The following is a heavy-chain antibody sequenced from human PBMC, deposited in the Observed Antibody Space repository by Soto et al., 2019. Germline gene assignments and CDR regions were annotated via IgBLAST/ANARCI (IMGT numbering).Heavy chain of an antibody. V-gene: IGHV3-30-3*01. Sequence: PGGSLRLSCAASGFSFSISPMHWVRQAPGKGLEWVAVISYDGSNKYYADSVKGRFTISRDNSKNTLYLQMNSLRAEDTAVYYCARIKLRFLEWFHLPGGMDVWGQGTTVTVSS. CDR1: GFSFSISP. CDR2: ISYDGSNK. J-gene: IGHJ6*02. D-gene: IGHD3-3*01. CDR3: ARIKLRFLEWFHLPGGMDV.